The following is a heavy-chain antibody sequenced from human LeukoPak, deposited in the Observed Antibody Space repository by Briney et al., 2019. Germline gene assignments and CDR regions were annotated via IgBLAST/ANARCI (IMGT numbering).Heavy chain of an antibody. CDR3: ARARQKYYGSGSYSKGWFDP. CDR2: IYTSGST. V-gene: IGHV4-4*07. Sequence: SESLSLTCTVSGGSISSYYRSWIRQPAGKGLEWIGRIYTSGSTNYNPSLKSRVTKSVDTPQNQSSLKLTAVTAAATPVYYCARARQKYYGSGSYSKGWFDPWGQGTLGTVSS. J-gene: IGHJ5*02. D-gene: IGHD3-10*01. CDR1: GGSISSYY.